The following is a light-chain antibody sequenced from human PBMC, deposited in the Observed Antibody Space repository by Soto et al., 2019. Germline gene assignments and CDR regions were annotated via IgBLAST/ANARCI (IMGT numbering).Light chain of an antibody. J-gene: IGKJ4*01. V-gene: IGKV1-9*01. CDR1: QAISFY. CDR2: AAS. CDR3: QQYNDWPPVT. Sequence: IQLTQSPSSLSASVGDRVTITCRASQAISFYVAWYQQRPGRAPQLLIYAASALQTGVPSRFSGSGSGTDFTLTISSLQSEDFAVYYCQQYNDWPPVTFGGGTKVEIK.